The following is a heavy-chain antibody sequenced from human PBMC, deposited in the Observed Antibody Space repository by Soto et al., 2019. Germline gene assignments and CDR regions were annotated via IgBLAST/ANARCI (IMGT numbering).Heavy chain of an antibody. J-gene: IGHJ6*02. V-gene: IGHV3-53*01. Sequence: EVQLVESGGGLIQPGGSLRLSCAASGFTVSSNYMSWVRQAPGKGLEWVSVIYSGGSTYYADSVKGRFTISRDNSKNTLYLQMNSLRAEDTAVYYCARDLTIAAAGTVYYYYGMDVGGQGTTVTVSS. CDR3: ARDLTIAAAGTVYYYYGMDV. CDR1: GFTVSSNY. CDR2: IYSGGST. D-gene: IGHD6-13*01.